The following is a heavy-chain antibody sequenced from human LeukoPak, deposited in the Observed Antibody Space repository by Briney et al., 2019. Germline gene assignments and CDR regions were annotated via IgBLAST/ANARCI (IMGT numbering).Heavy chain of an antibody. CDR1: GFTFSSYA. J-gene: IGHJ4*02. CDR3: AKGEGMAAGPTSY. Sequence: GGSLRLSCAASGFTFSSYAMSWVRQAPGKGLEWVSAISGSGGSTYYADSVKGRFTISRDNSKNTLYMQMNSLRSEDTAVYYCAKGEGMAAGPTSYWGQGTLVTVSS. V-gene: IGHV3-23*01. D-gene: IGHD6-13*01. CDR2: ISGSGGST.